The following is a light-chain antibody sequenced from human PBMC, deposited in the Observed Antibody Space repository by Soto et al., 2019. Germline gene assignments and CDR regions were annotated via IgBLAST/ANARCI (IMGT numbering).Light chain of an antibody. CDR1: QSLSSSY. V-gene: IGKV3-20*01. CDR3: QQYGSSWT. Sequence: EIVLTQSPGTLSLSPGERATLSCRASQSLSSSYLAWYQQKPGQAPSLLIYGASSRATGIPDRFSGSGSGADFTITISRLEPEDFAVYYCQQYGSSWTFGQGTKVEIK. CDR2: GAS. J-gene: IGKJ1*01.